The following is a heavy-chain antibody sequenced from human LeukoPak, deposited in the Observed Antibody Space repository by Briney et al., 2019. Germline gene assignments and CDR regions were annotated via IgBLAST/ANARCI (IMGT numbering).Heavy chain of an antibody. CDR2: ISYDGSNK. V-gene: IGHV3-30-3*01. D-gene: IGHD3-10*01. CDR3: ARVREFGYYGSGSYRY. Sequence: GRSLRLSCAASGFTFSSYAMHWVRQAPGKGLEWVAVISYDGSNKYYADSVKGRFTISRDNSKNTLYLQMNSLRAEDTAVYYCARVREFGYYGSGSYRYWGQGTLVTVSS. CDR1: GFTFSSYA. J-gene: IGHJ4*02.